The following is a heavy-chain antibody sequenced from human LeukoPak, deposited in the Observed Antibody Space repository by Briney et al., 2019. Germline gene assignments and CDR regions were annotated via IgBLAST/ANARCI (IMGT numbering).Heavy chain of an antibody. Sequence: GGSLRLSCAASGFTVSSNEMSWVRQAPGKGLEWVSSISGGSTYYADSRKGRFTISRDNSKNTLYLQMNSLRAEDTAVYYCAKDRLRQGRLWLVFSQTPDDAFDIWGQGTMVTVSS. V-gene: IGHV3-38-3*01. CDR1: GFTVSSNE. CDR3: AKDRLRQGRLWLVFSQTPDDAFDI. D-gene: IGHD6-19*01. CDR2: ISGGST. J-gene: IGHJ3*02.